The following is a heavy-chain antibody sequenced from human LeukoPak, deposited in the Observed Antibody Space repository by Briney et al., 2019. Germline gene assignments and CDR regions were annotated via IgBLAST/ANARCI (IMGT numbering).Heavy chain of an antibody. V-gene: IGHV3-74*01. Sequence: GGSLRLSCAASGFTFSNYWMHWVRQVPGNVLVWVSRINSDGSSTSYADSVKGRFTISRDNAKNTLYLQISSLRAEETALYYCASLQRGSDNFGYWGPGTLVTVSS. CDR2: INSDGSST. J-gene: IGHJ4*02. CDR1: GFTFSNYW. CDR3: ASLQRGSDNFGY. D-gene: IGHD2-2*01.